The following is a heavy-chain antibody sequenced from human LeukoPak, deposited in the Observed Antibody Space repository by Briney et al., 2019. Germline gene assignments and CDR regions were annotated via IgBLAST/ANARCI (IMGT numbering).Heavy chain of an antibody. D-gene: IGHD2-2*01. CDR1: GYTFTSYW. CDR3: ARRQGCSSTSCPPDY. J-gene: IGHJ4*02. Sequence: GESLKISCQGSGYTFTSYWIAWVRQMPGKGLEWMGVIYPGDSEPDDSYIRYNPSFQGQVTMSADKSINTAYLQWSSLKASDTAMYYCARRQGCSSTSCPPDYWGQGTLVTVSP. V-gene: IGHV5-51*01. CDR2: IYPGDSEPDDSYI.